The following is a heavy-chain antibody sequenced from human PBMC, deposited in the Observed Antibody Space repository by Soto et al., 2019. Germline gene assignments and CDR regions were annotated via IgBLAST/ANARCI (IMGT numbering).Heavy chain of an antibody. CDR1: CYTFTSYG. D-gene: IGHD6-19*01. CDR2: VNAYNGNT. V-gene: IGHV1-18*01. J-gene: IGHJ4*02. CDR3: AREAVSGRTWLEY. Sequence: AEKVSYMPSCYTFTSYGIIWVRQAAGQGVEWMGWVNAYNGNTNYAQKFHGRVTMTTDTSTSTAYMGLRSLRSDDTAVHCSAREAVSGRTWLEYWGQGALVNVSS.